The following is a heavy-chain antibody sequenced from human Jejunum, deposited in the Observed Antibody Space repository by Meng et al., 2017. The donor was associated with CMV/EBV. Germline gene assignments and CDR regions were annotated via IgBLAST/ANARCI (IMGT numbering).Heavy chain of an antibody. CDR3: ARGSIFVSFDS. CDR2: IHDTGST. D-gene: IGHD3-3*01. J-gene: IGHJ4*02. V-gene: IGHV4-30-4*08. Sequence: QRQREAWGPGLVNPSQPLSLPSSVSGVSIGSGDYYWSWIRQPPGKGLEWIGYIHDTGSTYYNPSLKSRVDISLGTSRNHFSLTLSSVTAEDTAVYFCARGSIFVSFDSWGQGTLVTVSS. CDR1: GVSIGSGDYY.